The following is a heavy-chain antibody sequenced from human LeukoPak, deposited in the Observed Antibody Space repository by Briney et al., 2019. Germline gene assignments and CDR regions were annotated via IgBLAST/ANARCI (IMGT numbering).Heavy chain of an antibody. J-gene: IGHJ4*02. V-gene: IGHV3-33*06. D-gene: IGHD3-22*01. CDR3: AKDNWNDGQYYYDSSGTSYFDY. Sequence: GGSLRLSCAASGFTFSSYGMHWVRQAPGKGLEWVAVIWYDGSNKYYADSVKGRFTISRDNSKNTLYLQMNSLRAEDTAVYYCAKDNWNDGQYYYDSSGTSYFDYWGQGTLVTVSS. CDR2: IWYDGSNK. CDR1: GFTFSSYG.